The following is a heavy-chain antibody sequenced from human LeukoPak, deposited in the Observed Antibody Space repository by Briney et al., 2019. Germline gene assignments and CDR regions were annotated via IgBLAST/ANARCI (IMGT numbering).Heavy chain of an antibody. CDR3: AELGITMIGGV. D-gene: IGHD3-10*02. Sequence: PGGSLRLSCAASGFSFSSYEMNWVRQAPGKGLEWVSYISSSGSTIYYADSVKGRFTISRDNAKNSLYLQMDSLRAEDTAVYYCAELGITMIGGVWGKGTTVTISS. V-gene: IGHV3-48*03. CDR1: GFSFSSYE. CDR2: ISSSGSTI. J-gene: IGHJ6*04.